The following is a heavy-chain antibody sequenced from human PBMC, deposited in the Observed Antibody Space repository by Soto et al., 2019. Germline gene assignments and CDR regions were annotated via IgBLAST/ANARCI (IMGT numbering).Heavy chain of an antibody. Sequence: SARVSCKASGGTFSSYAISWVRQAPGQGLEWMGGIIPIFGTANYAQKFQGRVTITADESTSTAYMELSSLRFEDTAVYYCAKGWLDLYGMDVWXQGTTVTVSS. CDR3: AKGWLDLYGMDV. CDR1: GGTFSSYA. J-gene: IGHJ6*02. CDR2: IIPIFGTA. V-gene: IGHV1-69*13. D-gene: IGHD3-22*01.